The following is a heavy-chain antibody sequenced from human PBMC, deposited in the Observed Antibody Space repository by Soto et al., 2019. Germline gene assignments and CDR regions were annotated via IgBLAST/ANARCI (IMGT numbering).Heavy chain of an antibody. D-gene: IGHD3-22*01. J-gene: IGHJ3*02. Sequence: QVQLQESGPGLVKPSQTLSLTCTVSGGSISSGGYYWSWIRQHPGKGLEWIGYIYYSGSTYYNPSLKSRVTRSVDTSKNQFSLKLSSVTAADTAVYYCAREGNYDSSGDNDAFDIWGQGTMVTVSS. CDR3: AREGNYDSSGDNDAFDI. CDR1: GGSISSGGYY. V-gene: IGHV4-31*03. CDR2: IYYSGST.